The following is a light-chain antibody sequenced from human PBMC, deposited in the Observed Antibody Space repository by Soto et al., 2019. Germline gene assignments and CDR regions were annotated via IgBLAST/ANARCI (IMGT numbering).Light chain of an antibody. Sequence: VLTQSPGTLSLSPGERATLSCRASQSISQSLAWYQQRHGQSPSLLIYDASRRATGIPDRFTGSWFGTDVTLTISRLETEDGSLFDGQYHCRSPITFGQGTRLEIK. J-gene: IGKJ5*01. CDR2: DAS. V-gene: IGKV3-20*01. CDR1: QSISQS. CDR3: QYHCRSPIT.